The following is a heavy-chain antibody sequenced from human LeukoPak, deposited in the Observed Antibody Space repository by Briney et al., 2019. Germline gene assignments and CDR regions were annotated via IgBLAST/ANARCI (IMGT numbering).Heavy chain of an antibody. J-gene: IGHJ5*02. D-gene: IGHD2-2*01. V-gene: IGHV3-7*01. CDR3: AREGSTVYCSSTSCYGDWFDP. CDR2: IKQDGSEK. CDR1: GFTFSSYW. Sequence: GGALRLSCAASGFTFSSYWMSWVRQAPGKGLEGVANIKQDGSEKYYVDSVKGRFTISRDNAKNSLYLQMNSLRAEDTAVYYCAREGSTVYCSSTSCYGDWFDPWGQGTLVTVSS.